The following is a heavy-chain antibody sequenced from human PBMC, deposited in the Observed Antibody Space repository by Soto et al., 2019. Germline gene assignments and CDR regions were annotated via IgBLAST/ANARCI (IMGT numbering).Heavy chain of an antibody. V-gene: IGHV3-23*01. Sequence: EVQLLESGGGVVQPGGYLRLSCAASGFTFNNYALTWVRQAPGKGLEWVSSISGTGGSTFYAGSAKGRFTISRDNSKNTLFLQMTSLRAEDTAVYYCGKGNSKWGTGDAFDIWGHGTMVTVSS. CDR2: ISGTGGST. CDR3: GKGNSKWGTGDAFDI. CDR1: GFTFNNYA. J-gene: IGHJ3*02. D-gene: IGHD7-27*01.